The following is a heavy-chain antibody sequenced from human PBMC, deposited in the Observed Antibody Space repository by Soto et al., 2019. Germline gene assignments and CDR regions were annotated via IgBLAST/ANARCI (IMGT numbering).Heavy chain of an antibody. J-gene: IGHJ4*02. Sequence: EVQLVESGGGLVQPGGSLRLSCAASGFTFTSYAMHWFRQAPGKGLEYVSAISSNGGSTYHANSVKGRFTISIDNAKNTPCLQRGRPRAEDMAVYYCARGGSAFHYWGQGTLFTVSS. V-gene: IGHV3-64*01. CDR1: GFTFTSYA. CDR2: ISSNGGST. CDR3: ARGGSAFHY. D-gene: IGHD1-26*01.